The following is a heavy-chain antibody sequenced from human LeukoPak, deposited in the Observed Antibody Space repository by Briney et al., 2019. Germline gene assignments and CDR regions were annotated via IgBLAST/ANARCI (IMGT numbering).Heavy chain of an antibody. V-gene: IGHV3-30*03. D-gene: IGHD3-3*01. CDR2: ISYDGSNK. J-gene: IGHJ4*02. CDR3: ARGGAYDFWSGYPPGTFDY. CDR1: GFTFSSYG. Sequence: GGSLRLSCAASGFTFSSYGMHWVRQAPGKGLEWVAVISYDGSNKYYADSVKGRFTISRDNSKNTLYLQMNSLRAEDTAVYYCARGGAYDFWSGYPPGTFDYWGQGTLVTVSS.